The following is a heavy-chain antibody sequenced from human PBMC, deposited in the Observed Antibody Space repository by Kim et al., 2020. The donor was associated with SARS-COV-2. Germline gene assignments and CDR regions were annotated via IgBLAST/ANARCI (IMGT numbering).Heavy chain of an antibody. CDR3: ARQALEWTESDY. V-gene: IGHV5-51*01. D-gene: IGHD3-3*01. J-gene: IGHJ4*02. Sequence: YSPSFQGQVTSSADKSISTAYLQWSSLKASDTAMYYCARQALEWTESDYWGQGTLVTVSS.